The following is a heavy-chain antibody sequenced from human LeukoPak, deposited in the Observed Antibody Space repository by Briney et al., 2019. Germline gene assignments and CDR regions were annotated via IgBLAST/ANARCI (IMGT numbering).Heavy chain of an antibody. CDR2: ISSSGSTI. V-gene: IGHV3-11*04. CDR3: ARVQGHPPNGLDV. CDR1: GFTFSDYY. J-gene: IGHJ3*01. Sequence: RPGGSLRLSCAASGFTFSDYYMSWIRQAPGKGLEWVSYISSSGSTIYYADSVKGRFTISRDNAKNTLYLQMNSLRAEDTAVYYCARVQGHPPNGLDVWGQGTMVTVSS. D-gene: IGHD2-8*01.